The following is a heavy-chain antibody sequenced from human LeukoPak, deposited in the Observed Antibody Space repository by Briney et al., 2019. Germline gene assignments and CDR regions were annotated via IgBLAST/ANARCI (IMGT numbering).Heavy chain of an antibody. CDR1: GFTFSSYG. J-gene: IGHJ4*02. V-gene: IGHV3-48*04. CDR2: ISSSGSTI. Sequence: GGSLRLSCAASGFTFSSYGMSWVRQSPGKGLEWVSYISSSGSTIYYADSVKGRFTISRDNAKNSLYLQMNSLRAEDTAVYYCASRLGKKAGGPLVVFDYWGQGTLVTVSS. D-gene: IGHD3-16*01. CDR3: ASRLGKKAGGPLVVFDY.